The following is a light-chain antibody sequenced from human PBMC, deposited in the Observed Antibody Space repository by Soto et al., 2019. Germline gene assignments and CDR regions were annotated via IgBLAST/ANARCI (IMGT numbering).Light chain of an antibody. CDR1: QTVSSD. CDR2: GAS. V-gene: IGKV3D-15*01. Sequence: EIVMTQSPATLSVSPGERATLSCRASQTVSSDLAWYQQKPGQAPRLLIYGASSRATGIPDRFSGSGSGTEFTLTISSLQSEDFAVYYCQQYNNWPITFGQGTRLENK. J-gene: IGKJ5*01. CDR3: QQYNNWPIT.